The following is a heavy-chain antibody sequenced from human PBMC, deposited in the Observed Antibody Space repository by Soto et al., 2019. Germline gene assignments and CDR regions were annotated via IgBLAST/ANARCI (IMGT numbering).Heavy chain of an antibody. CDR3: ARVEATGYYYMDV. J-gene: IGHJ6*03. Sequence: PGGSLRLSCAASGFTFSSYSMNWVRQAPGKGLEWVSSISSSSRYIYYADSVKGRFTISRDNAKNSLYLQMNSLRAEDTAVYYCARVEATGYYYMDVWGKGTTVTVSS. V-gene: IGHV3-21*01. D-gene: IGHD1-1*01. CDR1: GFTFSSYS. CDR2: ISSSSRYI.